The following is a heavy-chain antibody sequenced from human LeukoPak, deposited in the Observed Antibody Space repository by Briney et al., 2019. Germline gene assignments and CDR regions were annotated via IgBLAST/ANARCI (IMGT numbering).Heavy chain of an antibody. CDR3: AMPPFYCGGDCYFDY. D-gene: IGHD2-21*02. V-gene: IGHV3-48*03. CDR1: GFTFNTYE. J-gene: IGHJ4*02. CDR2: ISSSGSTI. Sequence: GGSLRLSCAASGFTFNTYEMNWVRQAPGKGLELVSYISSSGSTIYYADSVKGRFTISRDNAKNSLYLQMNSLRAEDTAVYYCAMPPFYCGGDCYFDYWGQGTLVTVSS.